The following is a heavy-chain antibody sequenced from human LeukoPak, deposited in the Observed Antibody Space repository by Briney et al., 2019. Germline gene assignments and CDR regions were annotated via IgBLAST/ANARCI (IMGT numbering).Heavy chain of an antibody. V-gene: IGHV3-7*05. J-gene: IGHJ5*02. CDR3: ASTANNWFDP. CDR2: IKQDGSEK. Sequence: GGSLRLSCVASEFPFSSNWMSWVRQAPGKGLEWVAVIKQDGSEKYYVDSLKGRFIISRDNAQNSLYLQMNSLRVEDTAVYYCASTANNWFDPWGQGTLVPVSS. D-gene: IGHD5-18*01. CDR1: EFPFSSNW.